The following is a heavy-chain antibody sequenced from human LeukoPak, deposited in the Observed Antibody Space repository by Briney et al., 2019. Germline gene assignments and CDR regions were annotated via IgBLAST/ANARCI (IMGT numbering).Heavy chain of an antibody. Sequence: SETLSLTCTVSGGSISSYYWSWIRQPPGKGLEWIGYIYYSGSTNYNPSPKSRVTISVDTSKNQFSLKLSSVTAADTAVYYCARAGRFGELLDFDYWGQGTLVTVSS. J-gene: IGHJ4*02. CDR2: IYYSGST. CDR1: GGSISSYY. D-gene: IGHD3-10*01. V-gene: IGHV4-59*01. CDR3: ARAGRFGELLDFDY.